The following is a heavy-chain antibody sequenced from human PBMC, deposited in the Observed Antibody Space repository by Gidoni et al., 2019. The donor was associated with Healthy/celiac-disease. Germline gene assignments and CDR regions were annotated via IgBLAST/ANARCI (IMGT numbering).Heavy chain of an antibody. Sequence: QVQLVQSGAEVKKPGASVKFSCKASGYTCTSYAMHWVRQAPGQRLEWMGWINAGNGNTKYSQKFQGRVTITRDTSASTAYMELSSLRSEDTAVYYCARESFTIAARLSFDPWGQGTLVTVSS. V-gene: IGHV1-3*01. J-gene: IGHJ5*02. CDR1: GYTCTSYA. CDR2: INAGNGNT. D-gene: IGHD6-6*01. CDR3: ARESFTIAARLSFDP.